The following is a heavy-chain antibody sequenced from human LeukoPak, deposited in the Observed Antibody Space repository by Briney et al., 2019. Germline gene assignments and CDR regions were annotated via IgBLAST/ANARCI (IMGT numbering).Heavy chain of an antibody. CDR3: ARVVPAAISPRTGFDP. J-gene: IGHJ5*02. D-gene: IGHD2-2*02. CDR2: IIPIFGTA. V-gene: IGHV1-69*13. CDR1: GGTFSSYA. Sequence: ASVKVSCKASGGTFSSYAISWVRQAPGQGLEWMGGIIPIFGTANYAQKFPGRVTITADESTSTAYMELSSLRSEDTAVYYCARVVPAAISPRTGFDPWGQGTLVTVSS.